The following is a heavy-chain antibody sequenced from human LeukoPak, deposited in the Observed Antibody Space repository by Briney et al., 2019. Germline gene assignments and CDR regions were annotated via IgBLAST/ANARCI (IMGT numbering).Heavy chain of an antibody. Sequence: GESLKISCKGSGYSFTSYWIGRVRQMPGKGLEWMGIIYPGDSDTRYSPSFQGQVTISADKSISTAYLQWSSLKASDTAMYYCARLRRCSGGSCYPDYWGQGTLVTVSS. J-gene: IGHJ4*02. CDR2: IYPGDSDT. CDR1: GYSFTSYW. V-gene: IGHV5-51*01. D-gene: IGHD2-15*01. CDR3: ARLRRCSGGSCYPDY.